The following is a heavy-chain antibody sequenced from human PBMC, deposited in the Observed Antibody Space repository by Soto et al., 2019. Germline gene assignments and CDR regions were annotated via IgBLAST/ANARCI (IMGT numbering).Heavy chain of an antibody. CDR3: ARGWEDCSGGSCYFGFDY. D-gene: IGHD2-15*01. CDR1: GGSISSGGYY. Sequence: SETLSLTCTVSGGSISSGGYYWSWIRQHPGKGLEWIGYIYYSGSTYYNPSLKSRVAISVDTSKNQFSLKLSSVTAADTAVYYCARGWEDCSGGSCYFGFDYWGQGTLVTVSS. J-gene: IGHJ4*02. CDR2: IYYSGST. V-gene: IGHV4-31*03.